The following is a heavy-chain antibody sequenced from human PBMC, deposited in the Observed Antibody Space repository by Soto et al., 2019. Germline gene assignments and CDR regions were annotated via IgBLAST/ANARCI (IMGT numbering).Heavy chain of an antibody. D-gene: IGHD3-10*01. J-gene: IGHJ6*02. V-gene: IGHV5-51*01. CDR3: ATLFYGSGSYYKPLYYYYYGMDV. CDR2: IYPGDSDT. CDR1: GYSFTSYW. Sequence: PGESLKISCKGSGYSFTSYWIGWVSQLPGKGLEWMGIIYPGDSDTRYSPSFQGQVTISADKSISTAYLQWSSLKASDTAMYYCATLFYGSGSYYKPLYYYYYGMDVWGQGTTVTVSS.